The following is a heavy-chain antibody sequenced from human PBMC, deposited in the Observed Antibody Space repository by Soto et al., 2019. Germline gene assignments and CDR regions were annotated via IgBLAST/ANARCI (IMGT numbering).Heavy chain of an antibody. CDR1: GYSFTSYY. CDR2: LNPSTGTT. J-gene: IGHJ4*01. D-gene: IGHD3-22*01. CDR3: PRALSVDYYYDSSGYRFDY. V-gene: IGHV1-46*01. Sequence: ASVKVSCKACGYSFTSYYIHWVRQAPGQGLEWLGILNPSTGTTSYAQKFRGRVTMSRDTSASTVYMELSSLRSEDTAMYYCPRALSVDYYYDSSGYRFDYWG.